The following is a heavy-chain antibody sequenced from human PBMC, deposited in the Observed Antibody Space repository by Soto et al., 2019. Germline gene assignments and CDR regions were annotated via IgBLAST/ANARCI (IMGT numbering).Heavy chain of an antibody. CDR1: GLEFSNYA. J-gene: IGHJ4*02. V-gene: IGHV3-23*01. CDR3: AKDGNWLDVFLDL. D-gene: IGHD6-19*01. CDR2: SSTSGRST. Sequence: PRLACVGSGLEFSNYAMTWVRHFPGKGLEWVAISSTSGRSTYHADSVRGRFTISRDNSKNTLYLHMTNLRAEDTAVYYCAKDGNWLDVFLDLWGQGTPVTVSS.